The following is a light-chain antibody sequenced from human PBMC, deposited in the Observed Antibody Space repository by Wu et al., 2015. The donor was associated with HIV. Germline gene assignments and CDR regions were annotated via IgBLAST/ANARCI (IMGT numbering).Light chain of an antibody. Sequence: EIVLTQSPATLSLSPGERATLSCRASQSVSSYLAWYQQKPGQAPRLLIYDASNRATGIPARFSGSGSGTEFTLTISNMQSEDFAIYYCQQYNNWPPYTFGQGTKLEIK. CDR3: QQYNNWPPYT. V-gene: IGKV3-11*01. J-gene: IGKJ2*01. CDR2: DAS. CDR1: QSVSSY.